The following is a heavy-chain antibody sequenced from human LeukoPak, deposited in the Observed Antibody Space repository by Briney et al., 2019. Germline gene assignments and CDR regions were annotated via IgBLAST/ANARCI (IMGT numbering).Heavy chain of an antibody. CDR3: ARDLGASGFQH. CDR1: GGSISSGGYY. CDR2: IYHSGST. J-gene: IGHJ1*01. D-gene: IGHD4/OR15-4a*01. V-gene: IGHV4-30-2*01. Sequence: SQTLSLTCTVSGGSISSGGYYWSWIRQPPGKGLEWIGYIYHSGSTYYNPSLKSRVTISIDRSKNQFSLKLSSVTAADTAVYYCARDLGASGFQHWGQGTLVTVSS.